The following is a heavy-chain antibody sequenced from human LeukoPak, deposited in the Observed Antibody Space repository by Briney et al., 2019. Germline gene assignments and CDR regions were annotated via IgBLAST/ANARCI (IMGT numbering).Heavy chain of an antibody. CDR1: GGSFSGYY. CDR2: INHSGST. CDR3: ARGPANYVWGSYRYSLDY. Sequence: PSETLSLTCAVYGGSFSGYYWSWIRQPPGKGLEWIGEINHSGSTNYNPSLKSRVTISVDTSKNQFSLKLSSVTAADTAVYYCARGPANYVWGSYRYSLDYWGQGTLVTVSS. V-gene: IGHV4-34*01. J-gene: IGHJ4*02. D-gene: IGHD3-16*02.